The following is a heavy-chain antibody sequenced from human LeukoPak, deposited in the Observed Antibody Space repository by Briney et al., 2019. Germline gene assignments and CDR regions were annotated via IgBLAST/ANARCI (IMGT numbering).Heavy chain of an antibody. CDR2: ISGSSSTI. J-gene: IGHJ4*02. CDR3: ALADWGSPIDY. Sequence: GSLRLSCAASGFTFSSYWMTWVRQAPGKGLEWVSYISGSSSTIYYADSVKGRFTISRDNAKNSLYLQMSSLRAEDTAVYYCALADWGSPIDYWGQGTLVTVSS. CDR1: GFTFSSYW. D-gene: IGHD7-27*01. V-gene: IGHV3-48*04.